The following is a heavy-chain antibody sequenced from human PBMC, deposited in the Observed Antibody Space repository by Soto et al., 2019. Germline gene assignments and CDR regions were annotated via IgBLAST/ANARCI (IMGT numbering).Heavy chain of an antibody. CDR2: ISSSSSTI. CDR3: ARGSGSYSYYYGMDV. CDR1: GFTFSSYS. D-gene: IGHD1-26*01. Sequence: GGSLGLSCAASGFTFSSYSMNWVRQAPGKGLEWVSYISSSSSTIYYADSVKGRFTISRDNAKNSLYLQMNSLRDEDTAVYYCARGSGSYSYYYGMDVWGQGTTVTVSS. V-gene: IGHV3-48*02. J-gene: IGHJ6*02.